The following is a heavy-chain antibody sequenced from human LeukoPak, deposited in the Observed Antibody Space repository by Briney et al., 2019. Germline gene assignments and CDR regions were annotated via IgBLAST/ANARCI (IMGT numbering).Heavy chain of an antibody. CDR3: ARKAMVANRYDY. CDR2: INPNSGGT. J-gene: IGHJ4*02. D-gene: IGHD5-12*01. V-gene: IGHV1-2*02. CDR1: GYTFTGYY. Sequence: GASVKVSCKASGYTFTGYYMHWVRQAPGQGLEWMGWINPNSGGTNYAQKFQGRVTMTRDTSISTAYMELSRLRSDDTAVHYCARKAMVANRYDYWGQGTLVTVSS.